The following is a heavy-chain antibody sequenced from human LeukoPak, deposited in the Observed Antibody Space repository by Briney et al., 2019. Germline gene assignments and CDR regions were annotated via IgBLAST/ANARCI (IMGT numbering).Heavy chain of an antibody. V-gene: IGHV4-34*01. CDR1: GGTFSDYY. CDR3: ARTGPSHYYGSGTSRFDP. J-gene: IGHJ5*02. CDR2: INHSGSA. D-gene: IGHD3-10*01. Sequence: SETLSLTCVVYGGTFSDYYWSWVRQPPGKGLEWIGEINHSGSAKYNPSFKSRVTMSIHTSNNQFSLKLSSVTAADTAVYYCARTGPSHYYGSGTSRFDPWGQGTLVTVSS.